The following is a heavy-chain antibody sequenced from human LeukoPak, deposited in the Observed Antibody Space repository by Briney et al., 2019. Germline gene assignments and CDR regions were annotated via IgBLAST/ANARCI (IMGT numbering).Heavy chain of an antibody. V-gene: IGHV4-38-2*02. CDR3: ARSDIWGSYRFLDY. D-gene: IGHD3-16*02. CDR1: GYSISSGYY. CDR2: SGST. J-gene: IGHJ4*02. Sequence: SETLSLTCTVSGYSISSGYYWGWIRQPPGKGLEWIGSGSTNYNPSLKSRVTMSVDTSKNQFSLKLSSVTAADTAVYYCARSDIWGSYRFLDYWGQGALVTVSS.